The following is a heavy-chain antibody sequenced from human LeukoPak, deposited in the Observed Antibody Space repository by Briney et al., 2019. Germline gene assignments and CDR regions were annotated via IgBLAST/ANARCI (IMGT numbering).Heavy chain of an antibody. J-gene: IGHJ4*02. D-gene: IGHD3-10*01. Sequence: SETLSLTCTVSGGSISSYYWSWIRQPPGKGLEWIGYIYYSGSTNYNPSLKSRVTISVDTSKNQFSLKLSSVTAADTAVYYCAREGRSQLLRFGKGGFDYWGQGTLVTVSS. V-gene: IGHV4-59*01. CDR1: GGSISSYY. CDR2: IYYSGST. CDR3: AREGRSQLLRFGKGGFDY.